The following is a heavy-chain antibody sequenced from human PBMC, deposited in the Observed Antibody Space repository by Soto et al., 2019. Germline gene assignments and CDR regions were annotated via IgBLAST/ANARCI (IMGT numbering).Heavy chain of an antibody. CDR3: ARGKYSRPRGGLDV. CDR1: GFNFPTFW. V-gene: IGHV5-51*01. CDR2: IYPDDSDT. Sequence: GESLKISCKHSGFNFPTFWTAWVRQMPGKGLEWMGTIYPDDSDTRYSPSFQGQVTISADKSIQTAYLQWGSLKASDSALYYCARGKYSRPRGGLDVWGQGTP. J-gene: IGHJ6*02. D-gene: IGHD4-4*01.